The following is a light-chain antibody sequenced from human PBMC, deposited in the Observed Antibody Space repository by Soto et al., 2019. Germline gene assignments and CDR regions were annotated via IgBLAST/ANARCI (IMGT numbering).Light chain of an antibody. CDR3: QHLGSSTTWT. CDR1: QSVSSSY. Sequence: EIVLTQSPGTLSLSPGERATLSCRASQSVSSSYLAWYQQKPGQAPRLLIYGASSRATGIPDRFSGSGSGTDFTLTISRLEPEDFAVYYCQHLGSSTTWTFGQGTKVEIK. J-gene: IGKJ1*01. V-gene: IGKV3-20*01. CDR2: GAS.